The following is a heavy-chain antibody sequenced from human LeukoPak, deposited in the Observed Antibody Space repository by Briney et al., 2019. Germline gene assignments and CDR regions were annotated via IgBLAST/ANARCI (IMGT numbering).Heavy chain of an antibody. V-gene: IGHV3-23*01. J-gene: IGHJ4*02. CDR2: ISGSGGST. CDR3: AKVMGDGDCFDY. Sequence: PGGSLRPFCAASGFTFSSYSMSWVRQAPGKGLEWVSAISGSGGSTYYADSVKGRFTISRDNSKNTLYLQMNSLRAEDTAVYYCAKVMGDGDCFDYWGQGTLGTVSS. D-gene: IGHD2-21*02. CDR1: GFTFSSYS.